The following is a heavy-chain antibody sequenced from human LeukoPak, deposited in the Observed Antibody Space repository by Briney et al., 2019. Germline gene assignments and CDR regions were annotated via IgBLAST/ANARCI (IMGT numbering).Heavy chain of an antibody. CDR1: GGSISSSSYY. Sequence: SETLSLTCTVSGGSISSSSYYWGWIRQPPGKGLEWIGSIYYRGTTNHNPSLKSRVTMSVDTSKNQFSLNLTSVTAADTAVYYCARDCSGVSCQSASWGQGTLVTVSS. D-gene: IGHD2-15*01. CDR3: ARDCSGVSCQSAS. V-gene: IGHV4-39*07. J-gene: IGHJ5*02. CDR2: IYYRGTT.